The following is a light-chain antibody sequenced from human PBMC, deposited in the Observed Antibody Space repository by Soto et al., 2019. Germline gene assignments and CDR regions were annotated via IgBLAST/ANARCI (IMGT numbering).Light chain of an antibody. V-gene: IGLV2-18*01. CDR1: SSDVGSYNR. Sequence: QSALTQPPSVSGSPGQSVTISCTGTSSDVGSYNRVSWYQQPPGTAPKLMIYEVSNRPSGVPDRFSGSKSGNTASLTISGLQAEDEADYYCSLYTSSSIVVFGGETKLTVL. CDR2: EVS. J-gene: IGLJ2*01. CDR3: SLYTSSSIVV.